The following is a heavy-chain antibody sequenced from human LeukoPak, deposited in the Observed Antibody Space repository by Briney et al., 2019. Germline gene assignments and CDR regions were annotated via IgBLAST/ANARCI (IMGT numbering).Heavy chain of an antibody. V-gene: IGHV3-15*01. Sequence: PGGSLRLSCAASGFTFGNAWMSWVRQAPGKGLEWVGRIKSKTDGGTTDYAAPVKGRFTISRDDSKNTLYLQMNSLKTEDTAVYYCTTEIQARITMIVVATPAFDYWGQGTLVTVSS. CDR3: TTEIQARITMIVVATPAFDY. CDR1: GFTFGNAW. D-gene: IGHD3-22*01. CDR2: IKSKTDGGTT. J-gene: IGHJ4*02.